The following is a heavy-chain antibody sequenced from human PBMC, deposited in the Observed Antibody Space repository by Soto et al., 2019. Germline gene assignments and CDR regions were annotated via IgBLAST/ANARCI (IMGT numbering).Heavy chain of an antibody. CDR3: ATDVAYDDFEGRMEN. CDR2: IKQDGTEK. J-gene: IGHJ4*02. Sequence: EVQLVESGGGLVQPGGSLRLSCAVSGFTFSNYWMTWVRQAPGKGLEWVANIKQDGTEKYYVDSVRGRFTISRDNAKNSLDLHINSLRVEDTAVYYCATDVAYDDFEGRMENWGQGTLVTVSS. CDR1: GFTFSNYW. V-gene: IGHV3-7*01. D-gene: IGHD3-3*01.